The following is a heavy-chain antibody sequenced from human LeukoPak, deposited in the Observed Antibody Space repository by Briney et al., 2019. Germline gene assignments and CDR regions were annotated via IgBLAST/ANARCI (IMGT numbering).Heavy chain of an antibody. CDR2: IYYSGST. CDR3: ARVRPWFYGAPRGAFDI. CDR1: GYSISSGYY. J-gene: IGHJ3*02. D-gene: IGHD4-17*01. Sequence: SETLSLTCAVSGYSISSGYYWGWIRQPPGKGLEWIGYIYYSGSTYYNPSLKSRVTISVDTSKNQFSLKLSSVTAADTAVYYCARVRPWFYGAPRGAFDIWGQGTMVTVSS. V-gene: IGHV4-38-2*01.